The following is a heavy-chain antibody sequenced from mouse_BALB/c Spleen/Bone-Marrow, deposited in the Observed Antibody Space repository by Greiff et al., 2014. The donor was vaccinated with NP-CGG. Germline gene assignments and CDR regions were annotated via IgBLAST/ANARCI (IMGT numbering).Heavy chain of an antibody. CDR1: GFNIKDYY. Sequence: VQLQQSGAELVRPGALVKLSCKASGFNIKDYYVHWMKQRPEQGLEWIGWIDPENGDTIYELTLQSKASITADTSSNTAYLQLSRLTSEDTAVYFCSSGTYGNYFDYWGQGTTLTVSS. CDR3: SSGTYGNYFDY. D-gene: IGHD2-1*01. CDR2: IDPENGDT. J-gene: IGHJ2*01. V-gene: IGHV14-1*02.